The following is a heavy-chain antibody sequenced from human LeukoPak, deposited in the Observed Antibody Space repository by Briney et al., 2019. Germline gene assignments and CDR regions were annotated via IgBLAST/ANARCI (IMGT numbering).Heavy chain of an antibody. CDR3: ASIPIEYYYDSSGYPDAFDI. CDR2: IYYSGST. V-gene: IGHV4-39*01. J-gene: IGHJ3*02. D-gene: IGHD3-22*01. Sequence: SETLSLTCTVSGGSISSSSYYWGWIRQPPGKGLEWIGSIYYSGSTYYNPSLKSRVTISVDTSKNQFSLKLSSVTAADTAVYYCASIPIEYYYDSSGYPDAFDIWGQGTMVNVSS. CDR1: GGSISSSSYY.